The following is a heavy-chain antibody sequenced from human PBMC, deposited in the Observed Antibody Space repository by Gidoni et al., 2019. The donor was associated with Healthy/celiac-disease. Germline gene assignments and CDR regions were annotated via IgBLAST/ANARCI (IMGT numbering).Heavy chain of an antibody. CDR3: AKVLEYYDSSGYYGLSFDY. Sequence: EVQLLESGGGLVQPAGSLRLSCAASGFTFSSYSMSGVRQGPGKGLEWVSAISGSGGSTYYAESVKGRFTISRDNSKNTLYLQMNSLRAEDTAVYYCAKVLEYYDSSGYYGLSFDYWGQGTLVTVSS. J-gene: IGHJ4*02. V-gene: IGHV3-23*01. D-gene: IGHD3-22*01. CDR1: GFTFSSYS. CDR2: ISGSGGST.